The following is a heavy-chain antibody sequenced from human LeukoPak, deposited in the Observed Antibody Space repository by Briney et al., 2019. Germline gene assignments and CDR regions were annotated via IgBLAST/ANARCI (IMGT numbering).Heavy chain of an antibody. CDR2: IIPILGIT. D-gene: IGHD5-18*01. V-gene: IGHV1-69*04. CDR3: ARVDTAMVTGSSTYYYYGMDV. Sequence: ASVKVSCKASGGTFSSYAISWVRQAPGQGLEWMGRIIPILGITNYAQKFQGRVTITADKSTSTAYMELSSLRSEDTAVYYCARVDTAMVTGSSTYYYYGMDVWGQGTTVTVSS. J-gene: IGHJ6*02. CDR1: GGTFSSYA.